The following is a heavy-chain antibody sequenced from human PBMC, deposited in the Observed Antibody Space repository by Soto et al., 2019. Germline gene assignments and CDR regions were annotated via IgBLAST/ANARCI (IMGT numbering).Heavy chain of an antibody. CDR3: AKGGRQWLVTSDFNY. CDR2: VSHDGRNT. D-gene: IGHD6-19*01. V-gene: IGHV3-30*18. Sequence: VQLVESGGGVVQPGRSLRLSCAASGFTFSDYAMHWVRQAPGKGLEWVAVVSHDGRNTHYADSVKGRFTISRDSSKNTVALEMTSLRAEDTAFYYCAKGGRQWLVTSDFNYWGQGALVTVSS. J-gene: IGHJ4*02. CDR1: GFTFSDYA.